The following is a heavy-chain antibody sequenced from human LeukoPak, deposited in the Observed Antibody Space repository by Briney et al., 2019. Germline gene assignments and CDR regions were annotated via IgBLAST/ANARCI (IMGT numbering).Heavy chain of an antibody. CDR2: ISSSSNTI. CDR1: GFTFSSYS. J-gene: IGHJ4*02. CDR3: ARDQDYAFDY. D-gene: IGHD4-17*01. V-gene: IGHV3-48*02. Sequence: GGSLRLSCAASGFTFSSYSMNWVRQAPGKGLEWVSYISSSSNTINYADSVKGRFTISRDNAKNSLHLQMNSLRDEDTAVYYCARDQDYAFDYWGQGTLVTVSS.